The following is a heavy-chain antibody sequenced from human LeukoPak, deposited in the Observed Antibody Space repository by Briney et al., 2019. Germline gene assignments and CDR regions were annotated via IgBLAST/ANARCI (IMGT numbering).Heavy chain of an antibody. Sequence: SGGSLRLSCAASGFTFSSNLMHWVRQGPGKGLVWVSHINIDGRSTRYADSVKGRFTISRDNAKNTLYLQMNSLRAEDTAVYFCARDLSGAIDYWGQGTQVTVSS. V-gene: IGHV3-74*01. D-gene: IGHD3-10*01. J-gene: IGHJ4*02. CDR3: ARDLSGAIDY. CDR1: GFTFSSNL. CDR2: INIDGRST.